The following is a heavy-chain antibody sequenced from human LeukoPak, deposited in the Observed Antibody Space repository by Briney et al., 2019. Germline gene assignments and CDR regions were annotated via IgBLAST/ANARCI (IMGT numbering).Heavy chain of an antibody. J-gene: IGHJ4*02. V-gene: IGHV3-23*01. CDR3: ADYGSGSYCFDY. Sequence: GGSLRLSCAASGFTFSSYSMTWVRQAPGEGLEWVSAISSSGGNAYYAGSVKGRFTISRDNSKNTLYLQMNSLRAEDTAVYYCADYGSGSYCFDYWGQGTLVTVSS. CDR1: GFTFSSYS. D-gene: IGHD3-10*01. CDR2: ISSSGGNA.